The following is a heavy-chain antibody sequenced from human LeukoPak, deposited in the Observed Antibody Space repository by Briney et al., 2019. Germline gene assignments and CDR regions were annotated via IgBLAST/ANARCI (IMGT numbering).Heavy chain of an antibody. D-gene: IGHD3-16*01. CDR1: GFSLSNYG. CDR3: ARWGGTRQFYFDY. J-gene: IGHJ4*02. CDR2: INYDGSNR. Sequence: GGSLRLSCAASGFSLSNYGLHWVRQGPGKGLERVAVINYDGSNRYYADSVKGRFTISKDSSENTLYLQMNSLRADDTAMYYCARWGGTRQFYFDYWGQGTLATVSS. V-gene: IGHV3-33*01.